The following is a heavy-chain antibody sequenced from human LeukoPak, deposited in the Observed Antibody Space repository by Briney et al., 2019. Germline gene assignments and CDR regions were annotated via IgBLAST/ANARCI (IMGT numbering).Heavy chain of an antibody. V-gene: IGHV3-48*01. J-gene: IGHJ4*02. CDR1: GFTFRTYS. CDR2: ISTGSSTT. D-gene: IGHD6-13*01. Sequence: YPGGSLRLSCAASGFTFRTYSLSWVRQAPGKGLEWVSYISTGSSTTYYADSVKGRFTISRDNAENSLYLQMNSLRAEDTAVYYCAKGSLAVAGTASLDYWGQGTLVTVSS. CDR3: AKGSLAVAGTASLDY.